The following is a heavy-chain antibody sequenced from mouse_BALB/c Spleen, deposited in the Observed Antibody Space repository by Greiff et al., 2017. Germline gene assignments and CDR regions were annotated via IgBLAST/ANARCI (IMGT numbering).Heavy chain of an antibody. D-gene: IGHD2-4*01. CDR3: ARGDYDPFAY. CDR2: IWAGGST. Sequence: VQLVESGPGLVAPSQTLSITCTVSGFSLTSYGVHWVRQPPGKGLEWLGVIWAGGSTNYNSALMSRLSISKDNSTSQVFLKMNSLQTDDTAMYYCARGDYDPFAYWGEGTLVAVAA. CDR1: GFSLTSYG. J-gene: IGHJ3*01. V-gene: IGHV2-9*02.